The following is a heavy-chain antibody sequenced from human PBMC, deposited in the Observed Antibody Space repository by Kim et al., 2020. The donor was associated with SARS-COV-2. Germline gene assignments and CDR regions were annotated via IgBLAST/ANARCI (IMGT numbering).Heavy chain of an antibody. D-gene: IGHD3-10*01. CDR2: IYYSGST. V-gene: IGHV4-31*03. J-gene: IGHJ6*02. CDR1: GASISSGGYY. Sequence: SETLSLTCTVSGASISSGGYYWTWIRQHPGKGLEWIGYIYYSGSTYYNPSLKSRLTISVDTSKNNFSLQLSSVTAADTAVYYCAGGSGSYGYYGVDVWG. CDR3: AGGSGSYGYYGVDV.